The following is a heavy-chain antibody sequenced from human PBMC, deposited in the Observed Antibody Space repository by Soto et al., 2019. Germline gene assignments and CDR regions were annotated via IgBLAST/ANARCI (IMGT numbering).Heavy chain of an antibody. Sequence: DSVKVSCKASGYTVTSYYMHWVRQAHRQGLEWMGIINPSGGSTSYAQKFQGRVTMTRDTSTSTVYMELSSLRSEDTAVYYCASLVTAIQDYYYGMDVWGQGTTVTVSS. CDR3: ASLVTAIQDYYYGMDV. CDR2: INPSGGST. CDR1: GYTVTSYY. D-gene: IGHD2-21*02. V-gene: IGHV1-46*01. J-gene: IGHJ6*02.